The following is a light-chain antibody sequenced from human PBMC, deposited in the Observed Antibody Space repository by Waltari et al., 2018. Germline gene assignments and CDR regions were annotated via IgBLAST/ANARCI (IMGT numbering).Light chain of an antibody. CDR3: SSYTSSSTLG. V-gene: IGLV2-14*03. Sequence: QSALTQPASVSGSPGQSITISSTGTSSDVGGYNYVSWYQQHPGKAPKLMIYDVSKRPSGVSNRFSGSKSGNTASLTISGLQAEDEADYYCSSYTSSSTLGFGGGTELTVL. CDR2: DVS. J-gene: IGLJ2*01. CDR1: SSDVGGYNY.